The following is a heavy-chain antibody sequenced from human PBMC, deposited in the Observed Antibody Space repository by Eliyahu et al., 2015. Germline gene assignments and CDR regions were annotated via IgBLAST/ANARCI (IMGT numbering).Heavy chain of an antibody. D-gene: IGHD1-26*01. CDR1: GFXFXNYG. J-gene: IGHJ1*01. V-gene: IGHV3-30*18. CDR2: ISYDGSKQ. Sequence: QEQLVESGGGVVQPERSLRLSCSAXGFXFXNYGMHWVRQAPGKGLGWVAMISYDGSKQFYADSVSGRFIVSRDNSKNTMFLQMNSLRPDDTGVYYCAKPLEKWDLAPFLLQWGQGTLVTVSA. CDR3: AKPLEKWDLAPFLLQ.